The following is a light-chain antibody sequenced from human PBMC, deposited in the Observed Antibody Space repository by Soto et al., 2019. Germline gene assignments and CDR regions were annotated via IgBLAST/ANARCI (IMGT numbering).Light chain of an antibody. CDR3: QQYNNWPIT. Sequence: PGERATLSCRASRTVDGNYLAWYHQKPGQAPRLLIHSASTRAPGIPDRFSASGAGTDFTLTISSLQSEDFAVYYCQQYNNWPITFGQGTRLEIK. V-gene: IGKV3D-15*01. CDR2: SAS. J-gene: IGKJ5*01. CDR1: RTVDGN.